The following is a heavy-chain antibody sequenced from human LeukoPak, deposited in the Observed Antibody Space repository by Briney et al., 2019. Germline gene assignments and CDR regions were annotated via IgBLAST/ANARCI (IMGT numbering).Heavy chain of an antibody. Sequence: GGSLRLSCAASGFTFSTDWMHWVRQAPGKGLEWVSSVSGSGSSTYYADSVKGRFTISRDNSKNTLYLQMNSLRAEDTAVYYCAKDQRGYGRIIDYWGQGTLVTISS. J-gene: IGHJ4*02. CDR1: GFTFSTDW. CDR3: AKDQRGYGRIIDY. V-gene: IGHV3-23*01. D-gene: IGHD3-10*01. CDR2: VSGSGSST.